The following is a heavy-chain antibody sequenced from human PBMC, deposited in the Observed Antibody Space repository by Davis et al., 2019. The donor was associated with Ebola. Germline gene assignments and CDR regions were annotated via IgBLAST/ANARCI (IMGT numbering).Heavy chain of an antibody. CDR3: ARAQSDWLLGYYFDY. V-gene: IGHV4-30-4*01. CDR1: GGSISSGDYY. D-gene: IGHD3/OR15-3a*01. Sequence: SETLSLTCTVSGGSISSGDYYWSWIRQPPGKGLEWIGYIYYSGSTNYNPSLKSRVTISVDTSKNQFSLKLSSVTAADTAVYYCARAQSDWLLGYYFDYWGQGTLVTVSS. J-gene: IGHJ4*02. CDR2: IYYSGST.